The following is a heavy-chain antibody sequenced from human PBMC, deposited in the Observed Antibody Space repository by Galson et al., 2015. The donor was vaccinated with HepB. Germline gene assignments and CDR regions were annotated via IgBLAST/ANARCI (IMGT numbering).Heavy chain of an antibody. CDR2: IKQDGSEK. Sequence: SLRLSCAASGFTFSSYWMSWVRQAPGKGLEWVANIKQDGSEKYYVDSVKGRFTISRDNAKNSLYLQMNSLRAEDTAVYYCARDQEWLVLVRGGYFDYWGQGTLVTVSS. J-gene: IGHJ4*02. CDR1: GFTFSSYW. D-gene: IGHD6-19*01. CDR3: ARDQEWLVLVRGGYFDY. V-gene: IGHV3-7*03.